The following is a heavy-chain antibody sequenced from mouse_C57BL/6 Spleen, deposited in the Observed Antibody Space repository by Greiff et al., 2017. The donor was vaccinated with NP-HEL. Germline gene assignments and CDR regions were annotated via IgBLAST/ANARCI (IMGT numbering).Heavy chain of an antibody. CDR2: IDPSDSET. Sequence: VQLQQPGAELVRPGSSVKLSCKASGYTFTSYWMHWVKQRPIQGLEWIGNIDPSDSETHYNQKFKDKATLTVDKSSSTAYMQLGSLTSEASAVYYCARDYGSSYSYYFDYWGQGTTLTVSS. CDR1: GYTFTSYW. CDR3: ARDYGSSYSYYFDY. J-gene: IGHJ2*01. D-gene: IGHD1-1*01. V-gene: IGHV1-52*01.